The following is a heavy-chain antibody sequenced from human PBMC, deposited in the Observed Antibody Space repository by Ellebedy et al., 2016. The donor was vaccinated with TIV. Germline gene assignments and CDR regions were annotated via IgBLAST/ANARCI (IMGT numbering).Heavy chain of an antibody. CDR2: MHPNSGAA. J-gene: IGHJ4*02. CDR1: GYIFTNYD. Sequence: ASVKVSCXASGYIFTNYDINWVRQAPGQGLEWVGWMHPNSGAAGYGQKFEGRVTMTRNTSIKTAYLELNSLRSGDTAIYYCARCPPGHSTKDYWGQGTLVTVSS. V-gene: IGHV1-8*01. D-gene: IGHD2-2*01. CDR3: ARCPPGHSTKDY.